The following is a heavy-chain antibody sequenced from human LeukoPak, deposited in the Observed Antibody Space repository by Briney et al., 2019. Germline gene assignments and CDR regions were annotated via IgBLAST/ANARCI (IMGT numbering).Heavy chain of an antibody. J-gene: IGHJ5*02. D-gene: IGHD3-3*01. CDR3: ARAVSGYFGNWFDP. CDR2: IYTSGST. Sequence: SETLSLTCTVSGGSISSGSYYWSWIRQPAGKGLEWIGHIYTSGSTNYNPSLKSRVTISVDTSKNQFSLKLSSVTAADTAVYYCARAVSGYFGNWFDPWGQGTLVTVSS. CDR1: GGSISSGSYY. V-gene: IGHV4-61*09.